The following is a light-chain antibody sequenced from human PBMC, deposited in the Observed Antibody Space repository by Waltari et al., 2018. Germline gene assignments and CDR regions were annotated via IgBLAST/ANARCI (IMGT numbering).Light chain of an antibody. CDR3: CSFANDSRV. CDR2: EVS. Sequence: QSALTQPASVSGSPGQSITISCTGTTSDIGTYDVVSWFQQRPGKAPQLLIPEVSKRPSQISQRFSGSKSGNTASLTISGLQAEDEADYYCCSFANDSRVFGGGTKVTVL. V-gene: IGLV2-23*02. CDR1: TSDIGTYDV. J-gene: IGLJ3*02.